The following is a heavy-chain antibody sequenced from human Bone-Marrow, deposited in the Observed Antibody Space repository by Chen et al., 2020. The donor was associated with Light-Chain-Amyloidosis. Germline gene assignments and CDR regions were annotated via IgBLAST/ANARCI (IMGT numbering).Heavy chain of an antibody. D-gene: IGHD5-12*01. V-gene: IGHV5-51*01. J-gene: IGHJ4*02. CDR2: IYPDDSDA. Sequence: EVKKPGESLKISCKGSGYTFPNYWIGWVRQMPGKGLDWMVVIYPDDSDARYSPSFEGQVTISADKSITTAYLQWRSLKASDTAMYYCARRRDGYNFDYWGQGTLVTVSS. CDR1: GYTFPNYW. CDR3: ARRRDGYNFDY.